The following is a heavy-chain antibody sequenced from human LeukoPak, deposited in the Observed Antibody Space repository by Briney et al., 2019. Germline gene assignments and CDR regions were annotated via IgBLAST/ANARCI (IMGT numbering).Heavy chain of an antibody. CDR1: GGSISSYY. D-gene: IGHD3-22*01. J-gene: IGHJ6*02. CDR2: IYYGGST. CDR3: AREGGIGYYYDSSGYPYGMDV. Sequence: PSETLSLTCTVSGGSISSYYWSWIRQPPGKGLEWIGYIYYGGSTNYNPSLKSRVTISVDTSKNQFSLKLSSVTAADTAVYYCAREGGIGYYYDSSGYPYGMDVWGQGTTVTVSS. V-gene: IGHV4-59*01.